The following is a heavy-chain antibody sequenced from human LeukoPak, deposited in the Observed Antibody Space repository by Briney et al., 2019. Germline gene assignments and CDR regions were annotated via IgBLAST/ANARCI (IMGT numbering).Heavy chain of an antibody. CDR2: IYSGGST. CDR1: GFTVSSNY. Sequence: PGGSLRLSCAASGFTVSSNYMSWVRQAPGKGLEWVSVIYSGGSTYYADSVKGRFTISRDNSKNTLYLQMNSLRAEDTAVYYCARGVNFDAFDIWGQGTMVTVSS. J-gene: IGHJ3*02. V-gene: IGHV3-66*01. D-gene: IGHD1-20*01. CDR3: ARGVNFDAFDI.